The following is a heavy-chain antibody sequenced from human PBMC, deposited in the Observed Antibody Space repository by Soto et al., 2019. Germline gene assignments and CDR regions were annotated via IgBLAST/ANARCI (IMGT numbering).Heavy chain of an antibody. CDR3: ARRKIVLVPAAMIDHYYYYMDV. Sequence: GESLKISCKGSGYSFTSYWIGWVRQMPGKGLEWMGIIYPGDSDTRYSPSFQGQVTISADKSISTAYLQWSSLKASDTAMYYCARRKIVLVPAAMIDHYYYYMDVWGKGTTVTVSS. J-gene: IGHJ6*03. CDR1: GYSFTSYW. V-gene: IGHV5-51*01. CDR2: IYPGDSDT. D-gene: IGHD2-2*01.